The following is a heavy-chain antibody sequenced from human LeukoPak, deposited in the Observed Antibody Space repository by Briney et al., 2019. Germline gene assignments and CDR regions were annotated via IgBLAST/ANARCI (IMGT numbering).Heavy chain of an antibody. CDR2: ISYDGSNK. J-gene: IGHJ4*02. CDR1: GFTFSSYG. D-gene: IGHD3-22*01. CDR3: AKDHYYDSSGYSFFDY. V-gene: IGHV3-30*18. Sequence: PGRSLRLSCAASGFTFSSYGMHWVRQAPGKGLEWVAVISYDGSNKYYADSVKGRFTISRDNSKNTLYLQMNSLRAEDTAVYYCAKDHYYDSSGYSFFDYWGQRTLVTVSS.